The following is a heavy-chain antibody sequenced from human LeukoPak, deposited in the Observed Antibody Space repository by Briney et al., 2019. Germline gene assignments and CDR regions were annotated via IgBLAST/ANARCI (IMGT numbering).Heavy chain of an antibody. V-gene: IGHV3-30*02. CDR3: ARDGSTWNFDY. Sequence: GGSLRLSCAASGFTFSTYGMNWVRQAPGKGLEWVAFIRFDGSDKYYANSVKGRFTISRDNSKNTLYLQLNSLRIEDTAVYYCARDGSTWNFDYWGQGTLVTVSS. J-gene: IGHJ4*02. CDR2: IRFDGSDK. D-gene: IGHD6-13*01. CDR1: GFTFSTYG.